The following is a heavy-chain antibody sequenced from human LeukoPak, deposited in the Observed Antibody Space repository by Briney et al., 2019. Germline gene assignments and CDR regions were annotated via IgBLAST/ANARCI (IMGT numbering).Heavy chain of an antibody. D-gene: IGHD3-22*01. CDR1: GGSFSGYY. V-gene: IGHV4-34*01. Sequence: PSETLSLTCAVYGGSFSGYYWSWIRQPPGKGLEWIGEINHSGSTNYNPSLKSRVTISVDTSKNQFSLKLSSVTAADTAVYYCARGYYDSSGYYPPYYFDYWGQGTLVTVX. J-gene: IGHJ4*02. CDR2: INHSGST. CDR3: ARGYYDSSGYYPPYYFDY.